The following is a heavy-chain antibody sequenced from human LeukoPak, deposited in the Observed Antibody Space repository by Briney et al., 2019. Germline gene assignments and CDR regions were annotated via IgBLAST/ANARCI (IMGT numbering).Heavy chain of an antibody. J-gene: IGHJ5*02. CDR2: FDPEDGET. V-gene: IGHV1-24*01. CDR1: GYTLTELS. CDR3: ATDLATSNWLDP. Sequence: VASVKVSCKVSGYTLTELSMHWVRQAPGKGLEWMGGFDPEDGETIYAQKFQGRVTMTEDTSTDTAYMELSSLRSEDTAVYYCATDLATSNWLDPWGQGTLVTVSS. D-gene: IGHD3-3*02.